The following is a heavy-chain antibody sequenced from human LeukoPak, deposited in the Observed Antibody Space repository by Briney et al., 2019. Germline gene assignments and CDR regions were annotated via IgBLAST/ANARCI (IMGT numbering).Heavy chain of an antibody. CDR1: GFTFSSSW. CDR2: IKCDGSEK. J-gene: IGHJ4*02. V-gene: IGHV3-52*01. CDR3: ARDPGSGSPAYFDY. Sequence: GGSLRLSCAASGFTFSSSWMHWVCQAPEKGLEWVADIKCDGSEKYYVDSVKGRFTISRDNAKNSLYLQMNSLRAEDTAVYYCARDPGSGSPAYFDYWGQGTLVTVSS. D-gene: IGHD3-10*01.